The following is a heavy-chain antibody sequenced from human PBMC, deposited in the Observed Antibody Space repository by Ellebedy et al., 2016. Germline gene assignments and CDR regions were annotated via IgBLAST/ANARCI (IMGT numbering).Heavy chain of an antibody. CDR3: VTRHNGVFDV. CDR2: IYGGGAS. Sequence: GGSLRLSXAVSGFSVSSNDMSWVRQAPGKGLELVSLIYGGGASYYADSVKGRFTISRDNSKKTLYLQMSGLGVEDTAVYYCVTRHNGVFDVWGRGTRVTVSS. CDR1: GFSVSSND. D-gene: IGHD2-8*01. V-gene: IGHV3-53*01. J-gene: IGHJ3*01.